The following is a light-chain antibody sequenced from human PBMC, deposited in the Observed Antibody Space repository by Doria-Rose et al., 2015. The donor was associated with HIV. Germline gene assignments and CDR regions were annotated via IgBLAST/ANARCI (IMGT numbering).Light chain of an antibody. CDR2: GGS. J-gene: IGKJ1*01. CDR3: HQYGTSWT. V-gene: IGKV3-20*01. Sequence: TQSPGTLSLSPGERATLSCRASQSFSSTYLAWYQPKPGQAPSLLIYGGSTRATGIPDRFSASGSGTDFTLTINRLEPEDFALYYCHQYGTSWTFGQGTKVEI. CDR1: QSFSSTY.